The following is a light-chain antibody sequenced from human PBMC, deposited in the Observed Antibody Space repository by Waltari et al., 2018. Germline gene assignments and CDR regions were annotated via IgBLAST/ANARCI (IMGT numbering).Light chain of an antibody. CDR3: QQYGSSPPLT. J-gene: IGKJ4*01. Sequence: EIVFTQSPGTLSLSPGARATLSCRASQSVTSSYLAWYQQKPGQAPRLLMYGASSRATGIPDRFSGSGSGTDFTLTISRLEPEDFAVYYCQQYGSSPPLTFGGGTKVEIK. CDR2: GAS. V-gene: IGKV3-20*01. CDR1: QSVTSSY.